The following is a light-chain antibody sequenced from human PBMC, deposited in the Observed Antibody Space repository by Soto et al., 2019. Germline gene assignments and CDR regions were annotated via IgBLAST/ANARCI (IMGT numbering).Light chain of an antibody. CDR2: DVS. V-gene: IGLV2-14*01. CDR3: SSYTRSSTHV. CDR1: SSVVGGYNY. Sequence: QSVLTQPASVSGSPGQSVTTSCTGTSSVVGGYNYVSWYRQHPGRAPKLMIYDVSNRPSGVSNRFSGSKSGNTASLTISGLQAEDETDYYCSSYTRSSTHVFGTGTKVTVL. J-gene: IGLJ1*01.